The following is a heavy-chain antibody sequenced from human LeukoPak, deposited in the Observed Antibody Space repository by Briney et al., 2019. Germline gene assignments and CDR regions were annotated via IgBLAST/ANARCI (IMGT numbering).Heavy chain of an antibody. V-gene: IGHV4-59*12. D-gene: IGHD1-1*01. CDR3: ATTTGTTYFYYYYYGMDV. CDR1: GGSISSYY. J-gene: IGHJ6*02. CDR2: IYYIGNT. Sequence: PSETLSLTCTVSGGSISSYYWSWLRQPPRKGLEWIGYIYYIGNTNYNPSLKSRVTISVDTSKNQFSLKLSSVTAADTAVYYCATTTGTTYFYYYYYGMDVWGQGTTVTVSS.